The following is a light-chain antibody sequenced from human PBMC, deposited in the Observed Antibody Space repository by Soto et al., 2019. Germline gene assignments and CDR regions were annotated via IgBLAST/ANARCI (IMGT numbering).Light chain of an antibody. V-gene: IGKV1-17*01. CDR1: QGIRND. CDR2: AAS. CDR3: QQANSFPRT. Sequence: DIQMTQSPSSLSASVGDRVTITWRASQGIRNDLAWYQKKPGKAPKRLIYAASSLQSGVPSRLSGSGYGTELTLTISSMQNEDFATYFCQQANSFPRTFGGGTKVDIK. J-gene: IGKJ4*01.